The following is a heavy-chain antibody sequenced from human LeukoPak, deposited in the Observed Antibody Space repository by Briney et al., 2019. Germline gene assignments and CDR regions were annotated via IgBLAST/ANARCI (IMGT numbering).Heavy chain of an antibody. V-gene: IGHV3-23*01. CDR3: SEGGGVDY. Sequence: GGSLRLSCAASGFTFSDYAMNWLRQAPGKGPEWVSSISGSGAGTYYADSVEGRFTISRDNSKNTLYLQMNSLRAEDTAVYYCSEGGGVDYWGQGTLVTVSS. D-gene: IGHD3-16*01. CDR1: GFTFSDYA. CDR2: ISGSGAGT. J-gene: IGHJ4*02.